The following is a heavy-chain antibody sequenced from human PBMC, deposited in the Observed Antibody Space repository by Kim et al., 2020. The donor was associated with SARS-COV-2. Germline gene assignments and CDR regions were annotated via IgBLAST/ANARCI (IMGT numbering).Heavy chain of an antibody. D-gene: IGHD3-10*01. J-gene: IGHJ6*02. CDR3: AREYGSGSYYNAYYYYGMDV. Sequence: RFTISRDNSKNTLDLQMNSLRAEDTAVYYCAREYGSGSYYNAYYYYGMDVWGQGTTVTVSS. V-gene: IGHV3-30*07.